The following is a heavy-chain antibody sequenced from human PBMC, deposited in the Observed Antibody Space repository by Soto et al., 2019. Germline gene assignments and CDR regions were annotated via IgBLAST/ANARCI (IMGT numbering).Heavy chain of an antibody. J-gene: IGHJ4*02. CDR1: GVTVSSNF. V-gene: IGHV3-66*04. D-gene: IGHD6-19*01. Sequence: EVQLVESGGGLVQPGGSLRLSCEASGVTVSSNFMTWVRQAPGKGLEWVSVIHSGGSTYGANSVKGRIIISRDNSKNTLYLQMNSRRAGDTAVYYCARLVAAVPGHYYFDYWGQGTLVTVSS. CDR2: IHSGGST. CDR3: ARLVAAVPGHYYFDY.